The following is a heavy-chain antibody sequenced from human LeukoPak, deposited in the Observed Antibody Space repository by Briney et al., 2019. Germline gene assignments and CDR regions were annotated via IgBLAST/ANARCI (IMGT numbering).Heavy chain of an antibody. CDR3: ARTGDAMYYFDY. D-gene: IGHD3-10*01. CDR1: GGSISSGDYY. V-gene: IGHV4-30-4*01. Sequence: SETLSLTCTVSGGSISSGDYYWSWIRQPPGKGLEWIEYIYYSGSTYYNPSLKSRVTISVDTSKNQFSLKLSSVTAADTAVYYCARTGDAMYYFDYWGQGTLVTVSS. J-gene: IGHJ4*02. CDR2: IYYSGST.